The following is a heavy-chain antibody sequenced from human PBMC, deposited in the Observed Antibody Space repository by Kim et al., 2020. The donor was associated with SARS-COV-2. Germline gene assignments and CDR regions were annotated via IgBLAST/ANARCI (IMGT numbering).Heavy chain of an antibody. V-gene: IGHV6-1*01. D-gene: IGHD3-10*01. CDR1: GDSVSSNSAA. CDR2: TYYRSKWYN. CDR3: AREGYYGSGKRGWFDP. J-gene: IGHJ5*02. Sequence: SQTLSLTCAISGDSVSSNSAAWNWIRQSPSRGLEWLGRTYYRSKWYNDYAVSVKSRITINPDTSKNQFSLQLNSVTPEDTAVYYCAREGYYGSGKRGWFDPWGQGTLVTVSS.